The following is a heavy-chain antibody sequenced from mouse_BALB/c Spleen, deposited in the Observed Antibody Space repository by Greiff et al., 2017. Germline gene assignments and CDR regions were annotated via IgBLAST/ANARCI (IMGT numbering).Heavy chain of an antibody. CDR2: ISSGGST. CDR1: GFTFSSYA. CDR3: ARDENARVY. V-gene: IGHV5-6-5*01. J-gene: IGHJ4*01. Sequence: EVKLMESGGGLVKPGGSLKLSCAASGFTFSSYAMSWVRQTPEKRLEWVASISSGGSTYYPDSVMGRFTISRDNARNILYLQMSSLRSEDSAMYYYARDENARVYWGQGTSVTVSS.